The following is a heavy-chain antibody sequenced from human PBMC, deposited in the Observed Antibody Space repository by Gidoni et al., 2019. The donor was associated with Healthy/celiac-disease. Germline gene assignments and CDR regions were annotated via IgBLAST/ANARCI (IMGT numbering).Heavy chain of an antibody. D-gene: IGHD3-16*02. CDR2: INHSGST. V-gene: IGHV4-34*01. J-gene: IGHJ4*02. Sequence: VPLQQWGAGLLKPSEPLSLTCAVFGGSFSGYYWSWIRQPQGKGLEWLGEINHSGSTNYNPSLKSRVTRSVDTSKNQFSLKLSSVTAADTAVYYGARGSGVWGSYRYPFDYWGQGTLVTVSS. CDR1: GGSFSGYY. CDR3: ARGSGVWGSYRYPFDY.